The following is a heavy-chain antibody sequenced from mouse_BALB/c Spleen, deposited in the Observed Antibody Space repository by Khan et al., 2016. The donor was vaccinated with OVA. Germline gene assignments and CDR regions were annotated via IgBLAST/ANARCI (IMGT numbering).Heavy chain of an antibody. J-gene: IGHJ2*01. CDR3: ARGNWAY. CDR1: GFTFSSFG. V-gene: IGHV5-17*02. CDR2: ITGGSTTI. Sequence: EVELVESGGGLVQPGGSRKLSCAASGFTFSSFGMHWVRQAPEKGLEWVAYITGGSTTIYYADPVKGRFTISRDNPKNTLFLQMTSLRSEDTAMYYCARGNWAYWGQGTTLTVSS. D-gene: IGHD4-1*01.